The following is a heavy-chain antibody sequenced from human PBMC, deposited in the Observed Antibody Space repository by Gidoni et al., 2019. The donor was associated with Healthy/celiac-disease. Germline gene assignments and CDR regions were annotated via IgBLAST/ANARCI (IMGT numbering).Heavy chain of an antibody. CDR2: IIPIFGTA. D-gene: IGHD2-2*01. CDR3: AATNIVVVPAAMGYGDWYFDL. Sequence: QVQLVQSGAEVKKPGSSVKVSCKASGGTFRSYAISWVRQAHGQGLEWMGGIIPIFGTANYAQKFQGRVTITADKSTSTAYMELSSLRSEDTAVYYCAATNIVVVPAAMGYGDWYFDLWGRGTLVTVSS. CDR1: GGTFRSYA. V-gene: IGHV1-69*06. J-gene: IGHJ2*01.